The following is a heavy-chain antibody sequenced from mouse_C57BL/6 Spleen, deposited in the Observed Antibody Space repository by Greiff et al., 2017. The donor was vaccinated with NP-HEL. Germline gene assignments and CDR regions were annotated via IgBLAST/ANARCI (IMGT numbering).Heavy chain of an antibody. V-gene: IGHV1-66*01. CDR2: IYPGSGNT. CDR1: GYSFTSYY. D-gene: IGHD2-4*01. J-gene: IGHJ3*01. CDR3: ARGDYAGAY. Sequence: QVQLKQSGPELVKPGASVKISCKASGYSFTSYYIHWVKQRPGQGLEWIGWIYPGSGNTKYNEKFKGKATLTADTSSSTAYMQLSSLTSEDSAVYYCARGDYAGAYWGQGTLVTVSA.